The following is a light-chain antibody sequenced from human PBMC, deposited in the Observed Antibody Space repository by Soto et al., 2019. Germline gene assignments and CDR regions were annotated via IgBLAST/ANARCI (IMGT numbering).Light chain of an antibody. CDR1: SSDVGNYNY. Sequence: QSALTQPASVSGSPGQSITISCTGTSSDVGNYNYVSWYQHHPGKAPKLMIYEVSYRPSGVSVRFSGSKSGNMASLTISGLQAEDEANYYCSSYTTSRTWVFGGGTKVTVL. CDR2: EVS. V-gene: IGLV2-14*01. J-gene: IGLJ3*02. CDR3: SSYTTSRTWV.